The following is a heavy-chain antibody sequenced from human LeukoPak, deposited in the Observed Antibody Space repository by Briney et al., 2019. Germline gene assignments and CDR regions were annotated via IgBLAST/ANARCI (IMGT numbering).Heavy chain of an antibody. V-gene: IGHV4-59*01. CDR3: ARGQRGYSSSWYDY. J-gene: IGHJ4*02. CDR1: GGSISSYY. Sequence: SETLSLTCTVSGGSISSYYWSWIRQPPGKGLEWIGYIYYSGSTNYNPSLKSRATISVDTSKNQFSLKLSSVTAADTAVYYCARGQRGYSSSWYDYWGQGTLVTVSS. CDR2: IYYSGST. D-gene: IGHD6-13*01.